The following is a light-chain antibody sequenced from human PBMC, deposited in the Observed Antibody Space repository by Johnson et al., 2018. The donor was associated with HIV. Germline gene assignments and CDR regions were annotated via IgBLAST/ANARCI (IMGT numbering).Light chain of an antibody. V-gene: IGLV1-51*01. CDR3: GTWDSSLSRGG. CDR2: DNN. J-gene: IGLJ1*01. CDR1: SSNIVNNY. Sequence: QAVLTQPPSVSAAPGQKVTISCSGSSSNIVNNYVSWYQQLPGTAPKLLIYDNNKRPSGIPDRFSGSKSGTSATLGITGLQTGDEADYYCGTWDSSLSRGGFGTGTKVTVL.